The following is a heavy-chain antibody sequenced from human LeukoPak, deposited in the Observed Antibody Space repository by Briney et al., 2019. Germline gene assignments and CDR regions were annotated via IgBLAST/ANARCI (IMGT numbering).Heavy chain of an antibody. V-gene: IGHV4-34*01. J-gene: IGHJ4*02. CDR1: GGSFSGYY. D-gene: IGHD1-26*01. CDR2: INHSGST. Sequence: SETLSLTCAVYGGSFSGYYWSWIRQPPGKGLEWIGEINHSGSTNYNPSLKSRVTISVDTSKNQFSLKLSSVTAADTAVYYCARGSGSYFYWGQGTLVTVSS. CDR3: ARGSGSYFY.